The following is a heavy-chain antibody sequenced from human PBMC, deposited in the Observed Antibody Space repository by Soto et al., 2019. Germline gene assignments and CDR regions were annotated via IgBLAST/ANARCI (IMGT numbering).Heavy chain of an antibody. CDR3: AIWSNWNPLYYRGMDV. J-gene: IGHJ6*02. Sequence: SVKVSCKVSGGAFTNYSLNWVRHAPGQGLEWLGGIIPLHNTSNYSLKLLGRGSVTADISSNTVYMHLSGLTSDDTATYYCAIWSNWNPLYYRGMDVWGQGTTVTVSS. V-gene: IGHV1-69*08. CDR2: IIPLHNTS. CDR1: GGAFTNYS. D-gene: IGHD1-20*01.